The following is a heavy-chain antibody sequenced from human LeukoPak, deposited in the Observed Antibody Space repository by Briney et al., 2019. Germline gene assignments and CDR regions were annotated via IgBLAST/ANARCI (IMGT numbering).Heavy chain of an antibody. CDR3: ARHFLSTSTQWKRFDP. D-gene: IGHD1-26*01. CDR1: GSSISSSSYY. V-gene: IGHV4-39*01. Sequence: PSETLSLTCTVSGSSISSSSYYWGWIRQPPGKGLEWIGSIYYSGSTYYNPSLKSRVTISVDTSKNQFSLKLSSVTAADTAVYYCARHFLSTSTQWKRFDPWGQGTLVTVSS. J-gene: IGHJ5*02. CDR2: IYYSGST.